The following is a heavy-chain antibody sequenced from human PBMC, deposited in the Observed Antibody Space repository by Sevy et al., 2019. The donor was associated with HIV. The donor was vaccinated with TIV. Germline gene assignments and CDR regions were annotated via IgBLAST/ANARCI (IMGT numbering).Heavy chain of an antibody. CDR2: ISGSGGST. J-gene: IGHJ5*02. CDR1: GFTFSSYA. Sequence: GGSLRLSCAASGFTFSSYAMSWVRQAPGKGLEWVSAISGSGGSTYYADSVKGRFTISRDNSKNTLYLQMNSLRAEDTAVYYCGKSGKYDFWSGGWFDPWGQGTLVTVSS. CDR3: GKSGKYDFWSGGWFDP. D-gene: IGHD3-3*01. V-gene: IGHV3-23*01.